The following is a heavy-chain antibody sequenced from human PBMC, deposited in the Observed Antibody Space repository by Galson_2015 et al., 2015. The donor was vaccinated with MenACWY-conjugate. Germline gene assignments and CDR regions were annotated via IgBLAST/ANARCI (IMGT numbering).Heavy chain of an antibody. CDR3: ARGYCSGGSCYPGWFDP. CDR1: GGSISSYY. CDR2: IYYSGST. V-gene: IGHV4-59*01. Sequence: SETLSLTCTVSGGSISSYYWSWIRQPPGKGLEWIGYIYYSGSTNYNPSLKSRVTISVDTSKNQFSLKLSSVTAADAAVYYCARGYCSGGSCYPGWFDPWGQGTLVTVSS. D-gene: IGHD2-15*01. J-gene: IGHJ5*02.